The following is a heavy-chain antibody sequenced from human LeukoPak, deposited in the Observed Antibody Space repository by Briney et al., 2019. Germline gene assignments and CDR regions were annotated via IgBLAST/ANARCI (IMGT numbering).Heavy chain of an antibody. CDR2: INHSGGT. V-gene: IGHV4-34*01. CDR1: GGSFSGYY. D-gene: IGHD6-13*01. CDR3: ARVKVKQQLVPGLGRQYNWFDP. Sequence: SETLSLTCAVYGGSFSGYYWSWIRQPPGKGLEWIGEINHSGGTNYNPSLKSRVTISVDTSKNQFSLKLSSVTAADTAMYYCARVKVKQQLVPGLGRQYNWFDPWGQGTLVTVSS. J-gene: IGHJ5*02.